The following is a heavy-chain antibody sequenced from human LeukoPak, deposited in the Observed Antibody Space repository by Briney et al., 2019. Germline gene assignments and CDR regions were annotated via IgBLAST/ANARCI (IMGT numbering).Heavy chain of an antibody. CDR2: ISGSGGST. CDR3: AKGYCSGGSCPGY. Sequence: GGSLRLSCAASGFSFSSYGMSWVRQAPGKGLEWVSAISGSGGSTYYADSVKGRFTISSDNSKNTLYLQMNSLRAEDTAVYYCAKGYCSGGSCPGYWGQGTLVTVSS. V-gene: IGHV3-23*01. CDR1: GFSFSSYG. D-gene: IGHD2-15*01. J-gene: IGHJ4*02.